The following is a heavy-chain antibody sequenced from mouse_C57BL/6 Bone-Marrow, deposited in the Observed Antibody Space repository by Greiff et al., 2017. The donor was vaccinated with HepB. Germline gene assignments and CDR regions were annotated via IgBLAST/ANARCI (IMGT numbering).Heavy chain of an antibody. V-gene: IGHV2-5*01. J-gene: IGHJ3*01. CDR3: ATMISWFAY. CDR1: GFSLTSYG. CDR2: IWRGGST. D-gene: IGHD2-4*01. Sequence: VKLEESGPGLVQPSQSLSITCTVSGFSLTSYGVHWVRQSPGKGLEWLGVIWRGGSTDYNAAFMSRLSITKDNSKSQVFVKMNSLQADDTAIYYCATMISWFAYWGQGTLVTVSA.